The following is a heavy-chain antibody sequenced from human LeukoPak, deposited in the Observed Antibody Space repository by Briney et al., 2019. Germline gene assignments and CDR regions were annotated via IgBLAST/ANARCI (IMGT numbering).Heavy chain of an antibody. CDR3: ARVATTGDFWSGYLNWFDP. Sequence: SETLSLTCAVYGGSFSGYYWSWIRQPPGKGLEWIGEINHSGSTNYNPSLKSRVTISVDTSKNQFSLKLSSVTAADTAVYYCARVATTGDFWSGYLNWFDPWGQGTLVTVSS. V-gene: IGHV4-34*01. D-gene: IGHD3-3*01. J-gene: IGHJ5*02. CDR1: GGSFSGYY. CDR2: INHSGST.